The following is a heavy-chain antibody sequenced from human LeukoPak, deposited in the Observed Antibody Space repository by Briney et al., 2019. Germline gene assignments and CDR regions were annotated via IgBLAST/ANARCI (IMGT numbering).Heavy chain of an antibody. CDR1: GDSVTSYY. J-gene: IGHJ4*02. CDR3: ARLDCTGDRCYNH. V-gene: IGHV4-59*08. CDR2: VSSDGTT. D-gene: IGHD2-8*02. Sequence: PSETLSLTCSVSGDSVTSYYWSWIRQPPGKGLEWIGYVSSDGTTNYTPSLRSRVIMSVDTAKNHISLSLTSLTAADTAIYYCARLDCTGDRCYNHWGQGTLVTVSS.